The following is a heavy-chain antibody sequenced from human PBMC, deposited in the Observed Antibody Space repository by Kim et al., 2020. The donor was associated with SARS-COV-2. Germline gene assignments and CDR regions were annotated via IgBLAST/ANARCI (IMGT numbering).Heavy chain of an antibody. CDR1: GGSMSSGGYY. Sequence: SETLSLTYTVSGGSMSSGGYYWSWIRQHPGKGLEWIGYIYYSGSTYYNPSLKSRVTISVDTSKNQFSLKLSSVTAADTAVYYCARAHRTIFGVVEYMDVWGQGTTVTVSS. V-gene: IGHV4-31*03. J-gene: IGHJ6*02. CDR2: IYYSGST. D-gene: IGHD3-3*01. CDR3: ARAHRTIFGVVEYMDV.